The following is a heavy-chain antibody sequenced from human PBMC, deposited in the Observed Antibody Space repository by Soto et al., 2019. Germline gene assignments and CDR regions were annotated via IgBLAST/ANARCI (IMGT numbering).Heavy chain of an antibody. CDR1: GFSLSTSGVG. D-gene: IGHD2-15*01. CDR2: IYWDDDK. Sequence: QITLKESGPTLVKPTQTLTLTCTFSGFSLSTSGVGVGWIRQPPGKALEWLALIYWDDDKRYSPSLTSRLTTTKDPSKNRVVLTMTNMDPVDTATYYCAHVLVVVANYGMDVWGQGTTVTVSS. J-gene: IGHJ6*02. CDR3: AHVLVVVANYGMDV. V-gene: IGHV2-5*02.